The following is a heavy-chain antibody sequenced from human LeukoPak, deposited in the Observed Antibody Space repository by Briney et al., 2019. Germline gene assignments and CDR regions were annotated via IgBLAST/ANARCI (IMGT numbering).Heavy chain of an antibody. CDR2: LNGDGSIT. CDR3: GRGHVDFIDY. Sequence: GGSLRISCAASGFTFRSSWMHWVRQAPGKGLMWISRLNGDGSITSSADSVKGRFIISRDNAKNTLYLQMNSLRAEDTAVYHCGRGHVDFIDYWGRGTLVTVSS. V-gene: IGHV3-74*01. J-gene: IGHJ4*02. D-gene: IGHD5-24*01. CDR1: GFTFRSSW.